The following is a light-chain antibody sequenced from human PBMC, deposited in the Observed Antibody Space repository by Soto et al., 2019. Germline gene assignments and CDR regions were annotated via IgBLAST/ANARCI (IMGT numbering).Light chain of an antibody. J-gene: IGKJ4*01. Sequence: DIQMTQSPSSLSASVGDRVTITCRASQSISSYLNWYQQKPGKAPKLLIYAASSLQSGVPSRFSGSGSGTDFTRTISSLQPEDFATYYCQQSYGTPLTFGAGTKVDIK. V-gene: IGKV1-39*01. CDR2: AAS. CDR1: QSISSY. CDR3: QQSYGTPLT.